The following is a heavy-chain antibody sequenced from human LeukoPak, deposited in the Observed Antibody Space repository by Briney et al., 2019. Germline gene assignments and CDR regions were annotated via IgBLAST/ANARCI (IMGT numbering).Heavy chain of an antibody. D-gene: IGHD7-27*01. Sequence: PGGSLRLSCAASGFTFSSYWMSWVRQAPGKGLEWVANIKQDGSEKYYADSVKGRFTISRDNAKNSLYLQMNSLRAEDTAVYYCASGSGDFQFDPWGQGTLVTVSS. CDR1: GFTFSSYW. V-gene: IGHV3-7*03. J-gene: IGHJ5*02. CDR3: ASGSGDFQFDP. CDR2: IKQDGSEK.